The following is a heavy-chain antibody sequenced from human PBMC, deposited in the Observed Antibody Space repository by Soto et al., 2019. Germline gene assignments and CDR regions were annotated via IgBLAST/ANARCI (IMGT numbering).Heavy chain of an antibody. D-gene: IGHD3-16*01. CDR1: GGTFSNSA. CDR3: ATPAEALDAIMLKCPAQ. J-gene: IGHJ1*01. Sequence: ASVKVSCKASGGTFSNSAIIWVRQAPGQGLEWMGGILPIFGTPNYAQKFQGRLTISADEFSSTAYMELNILRSEDTAVYYCATPAEALDAIMLKCPAQWGKGTLVNVST. CDR2: ILPIFGTP. V-gene: IGHV1-69*13.